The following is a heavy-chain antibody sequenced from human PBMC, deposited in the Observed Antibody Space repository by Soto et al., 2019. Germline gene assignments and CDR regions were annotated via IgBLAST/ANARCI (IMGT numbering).Heavy chain of an antibody. J-gene: IGHJ4*02. D-gene: IGHD4-17*01. Sequence: PSETLSLTCAVSGGYISSSNWWSWVRQPPGKGLEWIGEIYHSGSTNYNPTLKSRITISVDKSKNQFSLKLSSLTAADTAVYYCARADYGDYQTLDYWGQGTLVT. CDR2: IYHSGST. CDR3: ARADYGDYQTLDY. CDR1: GGYISSSNW. V-gene: IGHV4-4*02.